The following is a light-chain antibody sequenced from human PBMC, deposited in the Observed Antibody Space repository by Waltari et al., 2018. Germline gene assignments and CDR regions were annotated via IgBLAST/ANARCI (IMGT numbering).Light chain of an antibody. Sequence: EIVLTQSPSTLSLSPGDRATLSCRASQSAYCYLGWYQQKPGQAPRLLIYDVFNMATGVPARFSGSGSGTDFTLTISSLEPEDFAVYYCQQRRSWPLTFGGGTKVEIK. CDR1: QSAYCY. J-gene: IGKJ4*01. V-gene: IGKV3-11*01. CDR3: QQRRSWPLT. CDR2: DVF.